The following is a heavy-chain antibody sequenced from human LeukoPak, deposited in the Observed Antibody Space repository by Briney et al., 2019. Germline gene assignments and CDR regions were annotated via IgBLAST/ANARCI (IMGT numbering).Heavy chain of an antibody. D-gene: IGHD3-3*01. CDR1: GFTFSSYG. CDR3: AKVQGDFWSGSYYFDY. V-gene: IGHV3-30*02. Sequence: GGSLRLSCAASGFTFSSYGMHWVRQAPGKGLEWVAFIRYDGSNKYYADSVKGRFTISRDNSKNTLYLQMNSLRAEDTAVYYCAKVQGDFWSGSYYFDYWGQGTLVTVSS. CDR2: IRYDGSNK. J-gene: IGHJ4*02.